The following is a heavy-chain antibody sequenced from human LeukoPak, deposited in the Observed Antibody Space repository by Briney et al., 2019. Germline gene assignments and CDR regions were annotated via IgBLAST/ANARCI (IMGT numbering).Heavy chain of an antibody. CDR3: AKDGGLWVSSHWGDS. CDR1: GFTFSSYT. V-gene: IGHV3-23*01. J-gene: IGHJ4*02. CDR2: ITTSDGNT. D-gene: IGHD7-27*01. Sequence: GGSLRLSCAASGFTFSSYTMSWVRQAPGKGLEWVSTITTSDGNTYYADSVKGRFTVSRDNSKNTLYLQMNSLRAEDTAVYYCAKDGGLWVSSHWGDSWGRGTLVTVSS.